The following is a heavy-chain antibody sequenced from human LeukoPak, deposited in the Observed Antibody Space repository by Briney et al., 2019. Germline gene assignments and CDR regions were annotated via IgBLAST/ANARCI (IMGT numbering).Heavy chain of an antibody. CDR3: AKDVGYCSSTTCYKPFDY. J-gene: IGHJ4*02. CDR2: FSGSGGST. Sequence: GGSLRLSCAASGFTFSNYAMSWVRQAPGKGLEWVSAFSGSGGSTYYADSVKGRFTISRDNSKNTLCLQMNSLRAEDTTVYYCAKDVGYCSSTTCYKPFDYWGQGTLVTVSS. CDR1: GFTFSNYA. D-gene: IGHD2-2*02. V-gene: IGHV3-23*01.